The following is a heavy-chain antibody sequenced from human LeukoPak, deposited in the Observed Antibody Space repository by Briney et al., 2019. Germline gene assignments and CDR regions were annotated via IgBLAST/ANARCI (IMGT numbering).Heavy chain of an antibody. CDR3: ARVPKWELLDAFDI. V-gene: IGHV3-74*01. Sequence: GSLRLSCAASGSTFSSYWMHWVRQAPGKGLVWVSRINSDGSSTSYADSVKGRFTVSRDNAKNTLYLQMNSLRAEGTAVYYCARVPKWELLDAFDIWGQGTMVTVSS. CDR2: INSDGSST. J-gene: IGHJ3*02. CDR1: GSTFSSYW. D-gene: IGHD1-26*01.